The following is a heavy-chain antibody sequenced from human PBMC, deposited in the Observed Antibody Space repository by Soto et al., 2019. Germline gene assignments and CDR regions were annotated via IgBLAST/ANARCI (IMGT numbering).Heavy chain of an antibody. CDR3: ARDLGRTAAGYYYYDAMDV. CDR2: ISWNSGSI. J-gene: IGHJ6*02. Sequence: GGSPRLSRAASGFTFDNYAMHWVRQAPGKGLEWVSGISWNSGSIGYADSVKGRFTISRDNAKNSLYLQINSLRAEDTGVYYCARDLGRTAAGYYYYDAMDVWGQGTTVTVSS. D-gene: IGHD2-2*01. V-gene: IGHV3-9*01. CDR1: GFTFDNYA.